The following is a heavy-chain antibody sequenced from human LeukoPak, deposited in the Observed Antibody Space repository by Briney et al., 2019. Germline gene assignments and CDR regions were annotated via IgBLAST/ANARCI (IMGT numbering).Heavy chain of an antibody. Sequence: ASVKVSCKASGGTLSSYAISWVRQAPGQGLEWMGRIIPILGIANYAQKFQGRVTITADKSTSTAYMELSSLRSEDTAVYYCAGHSSGYLFDYWGQGTLVTVSS. CDR2: IIPILGIA. J-gene: IGHJ4*02. CDR3: AGHSSGYLFDY. CDR1: GGTLSSYA. D-gene: IGHD3-22*01. V-gene: IGHV1-69*10.